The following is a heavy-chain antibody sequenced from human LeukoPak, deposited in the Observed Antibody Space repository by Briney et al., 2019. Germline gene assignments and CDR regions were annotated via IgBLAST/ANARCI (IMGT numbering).Heavy chain of an antibody. D-gene: IGHD3-3*01. Sequence: PGGSLRLSCAASGFTFSSYGMHWVRQAPGKGLEWVAVILYDGSRKYYVDSVEGRFTTSRDNSKNTLYLQMNSLRAEDTAIYYCAKGHYDFWSGYPAGIDSWGQGILVTVSS. CDR1: GFTFSSYG. V-gene: IGHV3-30*18. CDR2: ILYDGSRK. J-gene: IGHJ4*02. CDR3: AKGHYDFWSGYPAGIDS.